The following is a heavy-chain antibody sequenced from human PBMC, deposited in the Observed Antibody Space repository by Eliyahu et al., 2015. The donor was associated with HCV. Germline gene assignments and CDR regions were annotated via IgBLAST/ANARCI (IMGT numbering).Heavy chain of an antibody. D-gene: IGHD2-8*02. CDR3: AKDIGRGWWVEGLNDAFDI. CDR1: GFTFXDYA. Sequence: EVQLVESGGGLVQPGRSLRLSCAASGFTFXDYAXPWVRQAPGKGLGWVSGISWNSGTIGXADSVKGRFTISRDNAKNSLYLQMNSLRAEDTALYYCAKDIGRGWWVEGLNDAFDIWGQGTMVTVSS. J-gene: IGHJ3*02. CDR2: ISWNSGTI. V-gene: IGHV3-9*01.